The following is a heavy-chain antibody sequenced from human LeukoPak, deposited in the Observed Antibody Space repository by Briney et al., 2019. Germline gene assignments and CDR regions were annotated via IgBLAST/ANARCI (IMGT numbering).Heavy chain of an antibody. CDR2: IIPIFGTA. D-gene: IGHD1-7*01. V-gene: IGHV1-69*13. CDR1: GGTFSSYA. CDR3: ARALFPALGITGTTEDYYYYYGMDV. Sequence: GASVKVSCKASGGTFSSYAISWVRQAPGRGLEWMGGIIPIFGTANYAQKFQGRVTITADESTSTAYMELSSLRSEDTAVYYCARALFPALGITGTTEDYYYYYGMDVWGQGTTVTVSS. J-gene: IGHJ6*02.